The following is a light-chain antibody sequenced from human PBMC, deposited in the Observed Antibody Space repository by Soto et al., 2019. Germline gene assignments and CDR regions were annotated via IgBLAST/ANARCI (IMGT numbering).Light chain of an antibody. CDR2: EVT. CDR3: SSFAGTNSFV. V-gene: IGLV2-8*01. J-gene: IGLJ1*01. CDR1: TSDIGAYNY. Sequence: QSALTQPPSASGSPGQSVTISCTGTTSDIGAYNYVSWYQQRPGKAPKLIIYEVTRRPSGVPDRIFGFKSDTTASLTVSGLQAEDEADYYCSSFAGTNSFVFGTGTKVTVL.